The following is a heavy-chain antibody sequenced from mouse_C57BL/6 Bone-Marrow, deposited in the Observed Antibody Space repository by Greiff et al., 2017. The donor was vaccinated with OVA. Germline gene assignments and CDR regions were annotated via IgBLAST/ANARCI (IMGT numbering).Heavy chain of an antibody. Sequence: QVTLKECGPGILQSSQTLSLTCSFSGFSLSTSGMGVSWIRQPSGKGLEWLAHIYWDDDKRYNPFLKSRLTISKDTSRNQVFLKITSVDTADTATYYCARRGLGGFDYWGQGTTLTVSS. J-gene: IGHJ2*01. CDR2: IYWDDDK. V-gene: IGHV8-12*01. CDR1: GFSLSTSGMG. CDR3: ARRGLGGFDY. D-gene: IGHD3-1*01.